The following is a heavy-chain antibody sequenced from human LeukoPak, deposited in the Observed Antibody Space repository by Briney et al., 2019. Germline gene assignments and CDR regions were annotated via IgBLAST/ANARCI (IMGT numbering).Heavy chain of an antibody. J-gene: IGHJ4*02. CDR1: GFTFSSYA. Sequence: GGSLRLSCAASGFTFSSYAVSWVRQAPGKGLEWVANIKQDGSEKNYVDSVKGRFTISRDNSKNTLYLQMNSLRAEDTAVYYCAKDLGGSYFYYFDYWGQGTLVTVSS. V-gene: IGHV3-7*03. D-gene: IGHD1-26*01. CDR2: IKQDGSEK. CDR3: AKDLGGSYFYYFDY.